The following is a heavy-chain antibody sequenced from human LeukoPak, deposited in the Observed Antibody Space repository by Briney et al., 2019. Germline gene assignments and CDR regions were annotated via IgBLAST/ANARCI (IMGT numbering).Heavy chain of an antibody. Sequence: GGSLRLSCAASGFTFSSYAMHWVRQAPGKGLEYVSAISSNGGSTYYANSVKGRFTISRDNSKNTLYLQMNSLRAEDTAVYYCAKAYDILTATPNYWGQGTLVTVSS. V-gene: IGHV3-64*01. CDR3: AKAYDILTATPNY. D-gene: IGHD3-9*01. CDR1: GFTFSSYA. CDR2: ISSNGGST. J-gene: IGHJ4*02.